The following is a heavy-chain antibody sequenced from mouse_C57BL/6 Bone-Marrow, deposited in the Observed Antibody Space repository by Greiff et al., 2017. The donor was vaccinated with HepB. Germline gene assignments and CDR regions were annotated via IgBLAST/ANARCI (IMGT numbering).Heavy chain of an antibody. CDR2: IDPNSGGT. D-gene: IGHD1-1*01. CDR3: ARATKSFNYYGSSYGY. Sequence: VQLQQPGAELEKPGASVKLSCKASGYTFTSYWMHWVKQRPGRGLEWIGRIDPNSGGTKYNEKFKSKATLTVDKPSSTAYMQLSSLTSEDSAVYYCARATKSFNYYGSSYGYWGQGTTLTVSS. CDR1: GYTFTSYW. V-gene: IGHV1-72*01. J-gene: IGHJ2*01.